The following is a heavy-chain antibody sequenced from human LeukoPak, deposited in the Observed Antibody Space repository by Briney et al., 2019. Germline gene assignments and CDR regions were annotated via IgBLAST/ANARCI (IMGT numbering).Heavy chain of an antibody. Sequence: PGGSLRLSCAASGFTFSSYTMSWVRQGPGKGLEWVSTISGSGGSTYYADSVKGRFTISRDNSKNTLYLQMNSLRAEDTAVYYCAKDYYYDPVDAFDVWGQGTMVSVSS. J-gene: IGHJ3*01. D-gene: IGHD3-22*01. CDR3: AKDYYYDPVDAFDV. CDR2: ISGSGGST. CDR1: GFTFSSYT. V-gene: IGHV3-23*01.